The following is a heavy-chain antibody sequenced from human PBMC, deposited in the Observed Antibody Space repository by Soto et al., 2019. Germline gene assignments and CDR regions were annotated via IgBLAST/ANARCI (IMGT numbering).Heavy chain of an antibody. J-gene: IGHJ4*02. CDR2: VSHDGRNT. CDR1: GVTFSDYA. V-gene: IGHV3-30*18. CDR3: AKGGRQWLVTSDFNY. D-gene: IGHD6-19*01. Sequence: GGSLRLCCAASGVTFSDYAMHWVRQAPGKGLEWVAVVSHDGRNTHYADSVKGRFTISRDSSKNTVSLEMTSLRAEDTAVYYCAKGGRQWLVTSDFNYWGQGALVTVSS.